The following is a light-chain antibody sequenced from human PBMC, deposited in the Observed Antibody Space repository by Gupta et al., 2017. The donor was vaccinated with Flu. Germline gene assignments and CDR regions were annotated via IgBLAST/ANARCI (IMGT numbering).Light chain of an antibody. J-gene: IGLJ3*02. CDR3: AGWDDSLDGPV. CDR1: SPNIADNT. Sequence: QSVLTQPPTASGIHVQRVTISLFGSSPNIADNTVNWYQQLPGTAPKVLIHSNNKRPSGVPDRFSGSKSGASASLAIGGLQAEDEADYYCAGWDDSLDGPVFGGGTKLTVL. CDR2: SNN. V-gene: IGLV1-44*01.